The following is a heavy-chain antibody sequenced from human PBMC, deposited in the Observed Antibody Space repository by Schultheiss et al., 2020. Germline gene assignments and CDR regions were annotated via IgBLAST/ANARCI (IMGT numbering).Heavy chain of an antibody. CDR1: GFTFSSYA. J-gene: IGHJ4*02. CDR2: ISGSGGST. Sequence: GESLKISCAASGFTFSSYAMHWVRQAPGKGLGWVSAISGSGGSTYYADSVKGRFTISRDNSKNTLYLQMNSLRAEDTAVYYCARDRRYNRNYGMVLDYWGQGTLVTGSS. CDR3: ARDRRYNRNYGMVLDY. D-gene: IGHD4/OR15-4a*01. V-gene: IGHV3-23*01.